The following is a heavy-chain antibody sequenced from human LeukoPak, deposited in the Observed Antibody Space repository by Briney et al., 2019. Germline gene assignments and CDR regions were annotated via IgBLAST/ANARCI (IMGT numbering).Heavy chain of an antibody. CDR3: ARSAMRPYYYYYYGMDV. D-gene: IGHD2-2*01. J-gene: IGHJ6*02. Sequence: SETLSLTCPVSGGSISSGGYYWSWIRQPPGKGLEWIGEINHSGSTNYNPSLKSRVTISVDTSKNQFSLKLSSVTAADTAVYYCARSAMRPYYYYYYGMDVWGQGTTVTVSS. V-gene: IGHV4-34*01. CDR1: GGSISSGGYY. CDR2: INHSGST.